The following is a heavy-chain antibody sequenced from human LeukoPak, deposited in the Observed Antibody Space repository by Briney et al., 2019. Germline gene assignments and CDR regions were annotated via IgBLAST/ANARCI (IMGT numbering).Heavy chain of an antibody. J-gene: IGHJ4*02. CDR3: ARARGYYDSSGYYVTPYYFDY. D-gene: IGHD3-22*01. CDR1: GLTFSSYW. V-gene: IGHV3-74*01. Sequence: PGGSLRFSCAASGLTFSSYWMHWVRQAPGKGLVWVSRINSDGSSTSYADSVRGRFTISRDNAKNTLYLQMNSLRAEDTAVYYCARARGYYDSSGYYVTPYYFDYWGQGTLVTVSS. CDR2: INSDGSST.